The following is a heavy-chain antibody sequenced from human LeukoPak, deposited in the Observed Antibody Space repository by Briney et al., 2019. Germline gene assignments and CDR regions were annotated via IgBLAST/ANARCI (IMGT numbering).Heavy chain of an antibody. CDR1: GGSFSGYY. CDR3: ARGGYGGYADNWFDP. V-gene: IGHV4-34*01. CDR2: INHSGST. J-gene: IGHJ5*02. Sequence: SETLSLTCAVYGGSFSGYYWSWIRQPPGKGLEWIGEINHSGSTNYNPSLKSRVTISVDTSKNQFSLKLSSVTAADTAVYCCARGGYGGYADNWFDPWGQGTLVTVSS. D-gene: IGHD5-12*01.